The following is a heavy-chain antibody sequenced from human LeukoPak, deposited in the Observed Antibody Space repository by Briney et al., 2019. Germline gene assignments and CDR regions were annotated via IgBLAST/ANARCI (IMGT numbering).Heavy chain of an antibody. Sequence: GGSLRLSCAASGFTFSGSAMHWVRQASGKGLEWVGRIRSKANSYATAYAASVKGRFTISRDDSKNTAYLQMNSLKTEDTAVHYCTRVGATFLDYWGQGTLVTVSS. J-gene: IGHJ4*02. CDR1: GFTFSGSA. CDR3: TRVGATFLDY. V-gene: IGHV3-73*01. CDR2: IRSKANSYAT. D-gene: IGHD1-26*01.